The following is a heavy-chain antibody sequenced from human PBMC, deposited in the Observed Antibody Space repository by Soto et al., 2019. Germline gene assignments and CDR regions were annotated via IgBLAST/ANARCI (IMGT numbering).Heavy chain of an antibody. CDR1: GGSISSYF. V-gene: IGHV4-59*01. CDR2: IYFTGST. D-gene: IGHD3-22*01. CDR3: ARMNYYDTSGYPFDY. J-gene: IGHJ4*02. Sequence: SETLSLTCTVSGGSISSYFWSWIRQPPGKGLEWIGYIYFTGSTNYNPSLKSRVTISVDTSKNQFSLQLSSVTAADTAVYYCARMNYYDTSGYPFDYWGQGMMVTVSS.